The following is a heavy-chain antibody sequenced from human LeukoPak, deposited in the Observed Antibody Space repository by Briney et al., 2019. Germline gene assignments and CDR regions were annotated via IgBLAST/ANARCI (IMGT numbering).Heavy chain of an antibody. CDR2: IYPGDSET. CDR1: GFSFTSYW. V-gene: IGHV5-51*01. D-gene: IGHD5/OR15-5a*01. Sequence: ESLKISCKGSGFSFTSYWIGWVRQMPGKGLEWMGIIYPGDSETRYSPSFQGQVTISADKSITTAYLRWSSLKASDTAMYYCARRRDIVSTATGTSGPTDFWGQGTLVTVSS. J-gene: IGHJ4*02. CDR3: ARRRDIVSTATGTSGPTDF.